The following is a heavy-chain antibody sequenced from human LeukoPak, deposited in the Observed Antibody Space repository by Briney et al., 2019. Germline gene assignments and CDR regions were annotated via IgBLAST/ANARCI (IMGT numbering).Heavy chain of an antibody. Sequence: PGGSLRLSCAASGFTFSNYAIQWVRQAPGKGLECVSGISSNGGSTFYANSVKGRFTISRDNSKNTVYLQMGSLRTEDVAVYYCARVRIVGSGYFDYWGQGSLVTVSS. D-gene: IGHD3-10*01. CDR3: ARVRIVGSGYFDY. J-gene: IGHJ4*02. CDR1: GFTFSNYA. CDR2: ISSNGGST. V-gene: IGHV3-64*01.